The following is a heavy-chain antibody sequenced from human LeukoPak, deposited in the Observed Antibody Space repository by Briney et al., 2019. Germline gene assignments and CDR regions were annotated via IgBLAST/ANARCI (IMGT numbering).Heavy chain of an antibody. J-gene: IGHJ4*02. V-gene: IGHV3-30*03. CDR3: ARDNGATGWLY. CDR1: GFTFSTYG. Sequence: GGSLRLSCAASGFTFSTYGMHWVRQAPGKGLEWVAVLSDDASNIYYTDSVKGRFTISRDNAKNSLYLQMNSLRAEDTALYYCARDNGATGWLYWGQGTLVTVSS. D-gene: IGHD6-19*01. CDR2: LSDDASNI.